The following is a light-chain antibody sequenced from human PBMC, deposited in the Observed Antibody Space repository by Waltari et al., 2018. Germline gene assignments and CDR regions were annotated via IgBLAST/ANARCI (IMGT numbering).Light chain of an antibody. CDR2: AAS. V-gene: IGKV3-20*01. CDR3: QQYGGSPGT. J-gene: IGKJ1*01. CDR1: QSVSSGY. Sequence: EVVLTQSPGTLPLSPGERATHSCRVLQSVSSGYLACYQQRPGQAPRLPIYAASSRATGSPDRFSGSVSGTDFTLTISRLEPEDWAVYYGQQYGGSPGTFGQGTKVEI.